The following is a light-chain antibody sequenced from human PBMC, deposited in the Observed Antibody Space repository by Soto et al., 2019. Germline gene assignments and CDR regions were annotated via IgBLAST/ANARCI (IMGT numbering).Light chain of an antibody. J-gene: IGKJ4*01. CDR1: RSISTY. Sequence: ETVLTQSPATLSLSPGERATLSCRASRSISTYLAWYQQKPGQAPRLLIYEALNRATGIPARFSGSGSGTEFNLTISSLQSEDFGVYYCQQYNNWPRATFGGGTKVDIK. CDR2: EAL. V-gene: IGKV3-11*01. CDR3: QQYNNWPRAT.